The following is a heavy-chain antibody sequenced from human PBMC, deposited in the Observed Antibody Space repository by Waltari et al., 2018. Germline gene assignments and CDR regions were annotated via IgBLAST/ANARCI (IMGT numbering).Heavy chain of an antibody. D-gene: IGHD2-8*02. J-gene: IGHJ4*02. CDR1: GFTFSVYA. CDR2: ISHDGSNE. V-gene: IGHV3-30-3*01. Sequence: QVQLGESGGGVVQPGGSLSLSCAASGFTFSVYAIHWARQAPGKGLEWVAGISHDGSNEYYADAVNGRFSISRDNSKRTLYRQVNSLGAEDTAVYYWAREQFSLTDWGQGTLVTVSS. CDR3: AREQFSLTD.